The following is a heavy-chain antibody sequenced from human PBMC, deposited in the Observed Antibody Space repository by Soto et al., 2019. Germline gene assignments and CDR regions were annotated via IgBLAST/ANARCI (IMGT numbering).Heavy chain of an antibody. D-gene: IGHD4-4*01. J-gene: IGHJ2*01. CDR1: GFTFSSYG. CDR3: AKDESRRNRRYFDL. Sequence: GGSLRLSCAASGFTFSSYGMYWVRQAPGKGLEWVSVISGSGGSTYYADSVKGRFTISRDNSKSTLYLQMNSLRAEDTAVYYCAKDESRRNRRYFDLWGRGTLVTVSS. V-gene: IGHV3-23*01. CDR2: ISGSGGST.